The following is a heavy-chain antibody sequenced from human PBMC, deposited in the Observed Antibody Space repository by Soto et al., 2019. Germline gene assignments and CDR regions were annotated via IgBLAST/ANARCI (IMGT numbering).Heavy chain of an antibody. CDR3: ARGLEYTTSSGQEFDP. CDR2: ISYDGSNK. V-gene: IGHV3-30-3*01. CDR1: GFTFSNYA. Sequence: PGGSLRLSCAVSGFTFSNYAMHWVRQAPGKGLEWVALISYDGSNKYYADSVKGRSTISRDNSKNTLYLQMNSLRAEDTAVYYCARGLEYTTSSGQEFDPWGQGTLVTVSS. J-gene: IGHJ5*02. D-gene: IGHD6-6*01.